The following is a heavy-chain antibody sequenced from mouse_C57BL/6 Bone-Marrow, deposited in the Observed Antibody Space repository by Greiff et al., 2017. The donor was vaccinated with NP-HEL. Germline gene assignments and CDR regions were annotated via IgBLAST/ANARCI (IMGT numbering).Heavy chain of an antibody. CDR1: GYTFTSYW. V-gene: IGHV1-7*01. Sequence: VQLQQSGAELAKPGASVKLSFKASGYTFTSYWMHWVKQRPGQGLEWIGYINPSSGYTKYNQKFKDKATLTADKSSSTAYMQLSSLTYEDSAVYYCAKIYDGYPYYAMDYWGQGTSVTVSS. CDR2: INPSSGYT. J-gene: IGHJ4*01. D-gene: IGHD2-3*01. CDR3: AKIYDGYPYYAMDY.